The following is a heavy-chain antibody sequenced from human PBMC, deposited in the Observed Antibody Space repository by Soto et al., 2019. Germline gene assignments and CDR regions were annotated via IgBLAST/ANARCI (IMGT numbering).Heavy chain of an antibody. CDR3: ARAGDIGYCSGGSCYAFDY. D-gene: IGHD2-15*01. CDR2: INAGNGNT. Sequence: QVQLVQSGAEVKKPGASVKVSCKASGYTFTSYAMHWVRQAPGQRLEWMGWINAGNGNTKYSQKFQGRVTITRDTSARTAYMELSSLRSEDTAVYYCARAGDIGYCSGGSCYAFDYWGQGTLVTVSS. CDR1: GYTFTSYA. J-gene: IGHJ4*02. V-gene: IGHV1-3*01.